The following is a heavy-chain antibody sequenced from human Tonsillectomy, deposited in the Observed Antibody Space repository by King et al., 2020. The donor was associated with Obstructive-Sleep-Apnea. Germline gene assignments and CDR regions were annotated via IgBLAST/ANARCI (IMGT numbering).Heavy chain of an antibody. CDR1: GGSFRVYY. Sequence: VQLQQWGAGLLKPSETLSLTCAVNGGSFRVYYWIWIRQTPGKGLAWSGESTQRGTTNYNPSLKSRVTMSVDTSKNHFSLKLSYVTAADTAVYYCARGSGYVDYWGQGTLVTVSS. D-gene: IGHD1-26*01. CDR2: STQRGTT. V-gene: IGHV4-34*01. CDR3: ARGSGYVDY. J-gene: IGHJ4*02.